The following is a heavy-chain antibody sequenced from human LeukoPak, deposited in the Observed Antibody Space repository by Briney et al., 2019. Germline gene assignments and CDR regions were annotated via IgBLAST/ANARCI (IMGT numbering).Heavy chain of an antibody. V-gene: IGHV1-46*02. Sequence: ASVKVSCKTSGYSFNSHHVHWVRQAPGQGLEWMGVKFSHDGTTSYTQNFQGRLTMTRDTSTSTVFMELSSLRSEDTAVYYCARDSGNFHYDMDVWGQGTTVIVSS. J-gene: IGHJ6*02. CDR1: GYSFNSHH. D-gene: IGHD3-10*01. CDR3: ARDSGNFHYDMDV. CDR2: KFSHDGTT.